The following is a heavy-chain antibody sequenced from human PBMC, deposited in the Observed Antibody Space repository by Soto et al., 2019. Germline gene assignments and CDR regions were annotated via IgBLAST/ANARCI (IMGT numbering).Heavy chain of an antibody. Sequence: QDQLVQSGTEVKKPGASVKVSCKASGYTFTSYGITWVRQAPGQGLEWMGWISTDNGHTNYAQKFQGRVTLTTDTVTNAAYQAMRSVRSDATAVYYCARAGYSCRWFSDYYNYVMDVWGQGTTVTVSS. CDR2: ISTDNGHT. CDR3: ARAGYSCRWFSDYYNYVMDV. J-gene: IGHJ6*02. D-gene: IGHD6-13*01. V-gene: IGHV1-18*04. CDR1: GYTFTSYG.